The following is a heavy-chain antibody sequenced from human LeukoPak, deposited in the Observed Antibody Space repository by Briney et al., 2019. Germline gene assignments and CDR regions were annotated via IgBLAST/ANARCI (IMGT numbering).Heavy chain of an antibody. Sequence: GGSLRLSCAASGFTVSSNYMSWVRQAPGKGLEWVSVIYSGGSTYYADSVKGRFTISRDNSKNTLYLQMNSLRAEDTAVYYCARPRGCGSSRCNNFDYWGQGTLVTVSS. CDR1: GFTVSSNY. CDR2: IYSGGST. CDR3: ARPRGCGSSRCNNFDY. D-gene: IGHD2-2*01. V-gene: IGHV3-66*04. J-gene: IGHJ4*02.